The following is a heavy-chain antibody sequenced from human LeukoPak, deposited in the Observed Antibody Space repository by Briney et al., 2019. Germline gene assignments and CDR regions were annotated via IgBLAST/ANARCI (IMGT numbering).Heavy chain of an antibody. Sequence: GGSLRLSCSASGFSFSDYGMNWVRQAPGKGLEWVSSISYLSTHVYYGESVKGRFSISRDNAKNSLFLQMNSLGAEDTAIYYCGRAFPPLRTSSAGDLWGQGILVTVSS. CDR2: ISYLSTHV. V-gene: IGHV3-21*01. J-gene: IGHJ4*02. CDR3: GRAFPPLRTSSAGDL. D-gene: IGHD3-16*01. CDR1: GFSFSDYG.